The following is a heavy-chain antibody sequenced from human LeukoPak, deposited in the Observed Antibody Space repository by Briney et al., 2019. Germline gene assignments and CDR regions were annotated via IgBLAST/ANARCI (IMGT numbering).Heavy chain of an antibody. CDR1: GFTFRGYV. J-gene: IGHJ6*03. D-gene: IGHD3-10*01. CDR2: IGYDGNNK. V-gene: IGHV3-30*02. CDR3: AKDRGTWYYMDV. Sequence: GGSLRLSCAASGFTFRGYVMHWVRQAPGKGLDWVAFIGYDGNNKYYVDSVKGRFTISRDNSRSTLYLQMNSLRGEDTAVYYCAKDRGTWYYMDVWGKGTTVTVSS.